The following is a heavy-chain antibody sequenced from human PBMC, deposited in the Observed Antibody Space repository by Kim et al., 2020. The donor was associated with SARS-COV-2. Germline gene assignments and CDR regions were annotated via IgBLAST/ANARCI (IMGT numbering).Heavy chain of an antibody. CDR3: ARDGFGGQGLVPFDY. Sequence: GGSLRLSCAASGFTFSSYSMNWVRQAPGKGLEWVSSISSSSSYIYYADSVKGRFTISRDNAKNSLYLQMNSLRAEDTAVYYCARDGFGGQGLVPFDYWGQGTLVTVSS. CDR1: GFTFSSYS. J-gene: IGHJ4*02. D-gene: IGHD6-19*01. V-gene: IGHV3-21*01. CDR2: ISSSSSYI.